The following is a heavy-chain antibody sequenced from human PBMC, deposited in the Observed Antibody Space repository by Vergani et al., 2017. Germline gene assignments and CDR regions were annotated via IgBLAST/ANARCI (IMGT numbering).Heavy chain of an antibody. D-gene: IGHD1-1*01. CDR3: VRVKGSNWNDRLYDI. V-gene: IGHV3-23*04. CDR2: ISGHDHRT. Sequence: VQLVESGGGLVQPGRSLRLSCVASGFRFREHGMNWVRQAPGKGLEWVSGISGHDHRTLYADSVKGRFIISRDDSKNTLYLQMSSLQTEDTALYYCVRVKGSNWNDRLYDIWGQGTLVTVSS. J-gene: IGHJ3*02. CDR1: GFRFREHG.